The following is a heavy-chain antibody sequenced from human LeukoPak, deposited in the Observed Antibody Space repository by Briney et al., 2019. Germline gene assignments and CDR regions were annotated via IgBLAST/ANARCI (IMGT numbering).Heavy chain of an antibody. V-gene: IGHV4-59*01. CDR3: TRVKGYYDSSGFYKAHAFDI. CDR2: IYYSGST. D-gene: IGHD3-22*01. CDR1: GGSISSFY. Sequence: SETLSLTCAVSGGSISSFYWSWIRQPPGKGLECLGYIYYSGSTNHNPSLKSRVTISVDTSKNQFSLKLSSVTAADTAVYYCTRVKGYYDSSGFYKAHAFDIWGQGTMVTVSS. J-gene: IGHJ3*02.